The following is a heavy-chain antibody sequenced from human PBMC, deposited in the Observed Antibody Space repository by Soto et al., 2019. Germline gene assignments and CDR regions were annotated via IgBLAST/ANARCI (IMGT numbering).Heavy chain of an antibody. CDR1: VASISSGGYY. CDR3: ARESKYDTGGYPPWFAP. Sequence: SETLSLTCTVSVASISSGGYYWSWIRQHPGEGLEWIGYIYYSGSTSYNPSLKSRVTISVDTSKNQFSLKLSSVTAADTAVYYCARESKYDTGGYPPWFAPWGQGTLVTVSS. CDR2: IYYSGST. J-gene: IGHJ5*02. D-gene: IGHD3-22*01. V-gene: IGHV4-31*03.